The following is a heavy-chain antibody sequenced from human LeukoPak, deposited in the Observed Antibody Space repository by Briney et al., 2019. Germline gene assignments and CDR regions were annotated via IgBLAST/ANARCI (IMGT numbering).Heavy chain of an antibody. CDR3: ARDPIAARSDAFDI. V-gene: IGHV3-21*01. D-gene: IGHD6-6*01. Sequence: PGGSLRLSCAASGFTFSSYSMNWVRQASGKGLEWVSSISSSSSYIYYADSVKGRFTISRDNAKNSLYLQMNSLRAEDTAVYYCARDPIAARSDAFDIWGQGTMVTVSS. J-gene: IGHJ3*02. CDR2: ISSSSSYI. CDR1: GFTFSSYS.